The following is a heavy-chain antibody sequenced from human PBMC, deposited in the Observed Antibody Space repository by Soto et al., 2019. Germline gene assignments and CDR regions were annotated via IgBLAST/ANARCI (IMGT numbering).Heavy chain of an antibody. V-gene: IGHV1-69*13. D-gene: IGHD2-2*01. CDR3: AIYPGGVSVPAAMLNTYYYGMDV. CDR2: IIPIFGTA. J-gene: IGHJ6*02. CDR1: GGTFSSYA. Sequence: SVKVSCKASGGTFSSYAISWVRQAPGQGLEWMGGIIPIFGTANYAQKFQGRVTITADESTSTAYMELSSLRSEDTAVYYCAIYPGGVSVPAAMLNTYYYGMDVWGQGTTVTVSS.